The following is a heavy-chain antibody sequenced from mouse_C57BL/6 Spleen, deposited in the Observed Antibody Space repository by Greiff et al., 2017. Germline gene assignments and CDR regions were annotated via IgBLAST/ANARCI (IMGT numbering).Heavy chain of an antibody. V-gene: IGHV5-17*01. CDR3: ARPPTVEGGYFDV. CDR1: GFTFSDYG. CDR2: ISSGSSTI. Sequence: EVKLMESGGGLVKPGGSLKLSCAASGFTFSDYGMHWVRQAPEKGLEWVAYISSGSSTIYYADTVKGRFTISRDNAKNTLFLQLTSLRSEDTAMYCCARPPTVEGGYFDVWGTGTTVTVSS. D-gene: IGHD1-1*01. J-gene: IGHJ1*03.